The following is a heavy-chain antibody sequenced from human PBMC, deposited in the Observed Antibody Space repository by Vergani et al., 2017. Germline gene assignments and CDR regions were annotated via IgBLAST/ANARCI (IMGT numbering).Heavy chain of an antibody. CDR3: TKGSVYYHDSAGHGYDPYTGFDL. J-gene: IGHJ3*01. D-gene: IGHD5-12*01. CDR2: ISWNSGAV. CDR1: GITFWKFG. V-gene: IGHV3-9*01. Sequence: EVDLVESGGGLAQPGGSLRLSCEASGITFWKFGMHWVRQGPGKGLEWVSGISWNSGAVDYADSVRGRFTISRDNAKNSLFLEMNSLRFEDTAVYFCTKGSVYYHDSAGHGYDPYTGFDLWGQGTWVTVSS.